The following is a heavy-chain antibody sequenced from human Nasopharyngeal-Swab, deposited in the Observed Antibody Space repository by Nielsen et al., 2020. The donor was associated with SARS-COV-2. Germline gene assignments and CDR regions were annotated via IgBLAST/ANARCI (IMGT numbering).Heavy chain of an antibody. V-gene: IGHV3-7*01. CDR2: IKEDGSEK. CDR3: ARDTYCSGGSCYGYGMAV. J-gene: IGHJ6*02. D-gene: IGHD2-15*01. Sequence: RQSPGKGLEWVANIKEDGSEKNYVDPVKGRFTISRDNAKNSLYLQMNSLRADDTAVYYCARDTYCSGGSCYGYGMAVWGQGTTVTVSS.